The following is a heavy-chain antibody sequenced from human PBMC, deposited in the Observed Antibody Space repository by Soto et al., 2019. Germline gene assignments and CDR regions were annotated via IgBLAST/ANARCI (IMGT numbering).Heavy chain of an antibody. V-gene: IGHV3-74*01. J-gene: IGHJ4*02. D-gene: IGHD5-12*01. CDR3: ARATSGYLDY. Sequence: VQLVESGGGLVQPGGSLRLSCAASGFTFSSYWMHWVRQAPGKGLVWVSRINSDGSSTTFADSVKGRFTISRDNAKNTLFLQMNSPRAEDTAVYYCARATSGYLDYWGQGTLVTVSS. CDR1: GFTFSSYW. CDR2: INSDGSST.